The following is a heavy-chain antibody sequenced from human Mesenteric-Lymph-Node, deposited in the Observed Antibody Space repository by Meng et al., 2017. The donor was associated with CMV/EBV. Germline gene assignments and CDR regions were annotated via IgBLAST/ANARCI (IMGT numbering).Heavy chain of an antibody. CDR2: ISADNGNT. V-gene: IGHV1-18*01. CDR3: ARDLTLYGMDV. Sequence: ASVKVSCKASGYTFTSYGISWVRQAPGQGLEWMGWISADNGNTNYAPNLQGRVTMTTDTSTSTAYMELRSLRSDDTAVYYCARDLTLYGMDVWGQGTTVTVSS. J-gene: IGHJ6*02. CDR1: GYTFTSYG. D-gene: IGHD4-23*01.